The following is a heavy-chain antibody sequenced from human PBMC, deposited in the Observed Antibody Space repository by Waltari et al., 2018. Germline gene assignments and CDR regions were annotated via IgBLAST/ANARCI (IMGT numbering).Heavy chain of an antibody. J-gene: IGHJ4*02. CDR2: IYPGDSDT. CDR3: ARAYYYDSSGYYGLAY. D-gene: IGHD3-22*01. V-gene: IGHV5-51*01. Sequence: EVQLVQSGAEVKKPGESLKISCKGSGYSFTSYWIGWVRQMPGKGLEWMGLIYPGDSDTRYSPSFQGQVTISADKSISTAYLQWSSLKASDTAMYYCARAYYYDSSGYYGLAYWGQGTLVTVSS. CDR1: GYSFTSYW.